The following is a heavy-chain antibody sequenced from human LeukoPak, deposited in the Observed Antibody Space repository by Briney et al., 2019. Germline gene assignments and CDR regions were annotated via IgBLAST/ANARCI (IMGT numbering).Heavy chain of an antibody. J-gene: IGHJ5*02. CDR3: ARDRSSGWYLTPGFDP. D-gene: IGHD6-19*01. V-gene: IGHV3-48*03. CDR2: ISSSGSTI. CDR1: GFTFSSYE. Sequence: GGSLRLSSAASGFTFSSYEMNWVRQAPGKGLEWVSYISSSGSTIYYADSVKGRFTISRDNAKNSLYLQINSLRAEDTAVYYCARDRSSGWYLTPGFDPWGQGTLVTVSS.